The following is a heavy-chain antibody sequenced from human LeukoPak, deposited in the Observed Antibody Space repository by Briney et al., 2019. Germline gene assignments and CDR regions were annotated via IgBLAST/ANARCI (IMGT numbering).Heavy chain of an antibody. CDR1: GGSISSGSYY. V-gene: IGHV4-61*02. D-gene: IGHD6-25*01. J-gene: IGHJ3*02. Sequence: SETLSLTCTVSGGSISSGSYYWSWIRQPAGKGLEWIGRIYTSGSTNYNPSLKSRVTISVDTSKNQFSLKLSSVTAADTAVYYCARVGQAGAFDIWGQGTMVTVSS. CDR2: IYTSGST. CDR3: ARVGQAGAFDI.